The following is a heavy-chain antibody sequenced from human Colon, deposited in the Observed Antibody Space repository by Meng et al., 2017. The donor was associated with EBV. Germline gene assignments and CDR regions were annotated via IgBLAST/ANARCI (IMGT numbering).Heavy chain of an antibody. CDR2: IYYSGST. CDR3: ARHFINWFDP. V-gene: IGHV4-59*08. J-gene: IGHJ5*02. CDR1: GGSICSYY. Sequence: VHLKEAGPGLVKPSAALSLSCTVSGGSICSYYWSWIRQPPGKGLEWIGYIYYSGSTNYNPSLKSRVTISVDTSKNQFSLKLSSVTAADTAVYYCARHFINWFDPWGQGTLVTVSS.